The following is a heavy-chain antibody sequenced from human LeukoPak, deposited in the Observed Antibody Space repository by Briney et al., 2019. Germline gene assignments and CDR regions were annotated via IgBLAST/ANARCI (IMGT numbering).Heavy chain of an antibody. D-gene: IGHD3-22*01. CDR1: GGSISSGDSY. V-gene: IGHV4-30-4*01. CDR2: IYYSGST. CDR3: ARGVDSSLAAVPIRRLNRIPLFDY. J-gene: IGHJ4*02. Sequence: PSETLSLTCTVSGGSISSGDSYWSWIRQPPGKGLEWIGYIYYSGSTYYNPSLKSRVTISVDTSKNQFSLKLSSVTAADTAVYYCARGVDSSLAAVPIRRLNRIPLFDYWGQGTLVTVSS.